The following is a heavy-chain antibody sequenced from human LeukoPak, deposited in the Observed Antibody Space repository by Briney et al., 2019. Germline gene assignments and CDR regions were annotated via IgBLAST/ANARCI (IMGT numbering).Heavy chain of an antibody. D-gene: IGHD6-25*01. CDR3: ARGSAMWYFDL. J-gene: IGHJ2*01. V-gene: IGHV1-3*01. CDR2: INARNGNT. CDR1: GYTFTSYA. Sequence: ASVKVSCKASGYTFTSYAMHWVRQAPGQRLEWMGWINARNGNTKYSQKFQGRVTITRDTSASTAYMELSSLRSEDTAVYYCARGSAMWYFDLWGRGTLVTVSS.